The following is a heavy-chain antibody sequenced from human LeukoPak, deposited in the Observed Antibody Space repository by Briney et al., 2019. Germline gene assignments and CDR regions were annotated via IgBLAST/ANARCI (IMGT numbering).Heavy chain of an antibody. D-gene: IGHD6-6*01. Sequence: GGSLRLSCAASGFSFSSYTMHWVRQAPGKGLEWLAVISYDGINKYYADSVEGRFTISRDNSKNILYLQMNSLRAEDTAVYYCARDPYSSSSVFFYYYMNVWGKGTTVTVSS. CDR2: ISYDGINK. V-gene: IGHV3-30-3*01. CDR3: ARDPYSSSSVFFYYYMNV. CDR1: GFSFSSYT. J-gene: IGHJ6*03.